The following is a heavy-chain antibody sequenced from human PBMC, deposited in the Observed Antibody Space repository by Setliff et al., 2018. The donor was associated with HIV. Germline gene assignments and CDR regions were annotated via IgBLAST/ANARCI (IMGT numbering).Heavy chain of an antibody. CDR3: ATWGIAPPMDV. J-gene: IGHJ6*03. D-gene: IGHD3-16*01. CDR1: GGTFSSFA. CDR2: IIPISGSP. Sequence: SVKVSCKASGGTFSSFAISWVRQAPGQGLEWMGGIIPISGSPNYAQEFQGRVRITADESTSTAYMELSSLRSEDTALYYCATWGIAPPMDVWGRGTTVTVSS. V-gene: IGHV1-69*13.